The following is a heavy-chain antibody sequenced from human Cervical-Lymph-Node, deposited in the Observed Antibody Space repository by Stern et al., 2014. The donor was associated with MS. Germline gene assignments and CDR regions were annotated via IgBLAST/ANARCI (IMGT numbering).Heavy chain of an antibody. CDR3: ARVGTTGTSSLDY. D-gene: IGHD1-1*01. J-gene: IGHJ4*02. CDR2: INPNRGGT. V-gene: IGHV1-2*06. CDR1: GYNFSSYD. Sequence: QLVQSGAEVKKPGASVKVSCKASGYNFSSYDMAWVRQAPGKGLEWMGRINPNRGGTKYAPEFQGRVTMTRDTSIRTAYMQLSRLRSDDTAVYYCARVGTTGTSSLDYWGQGTLVTVSP.